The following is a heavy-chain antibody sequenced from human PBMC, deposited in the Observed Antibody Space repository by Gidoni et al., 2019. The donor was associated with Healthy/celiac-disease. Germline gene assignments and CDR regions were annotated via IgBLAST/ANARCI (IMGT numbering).Heavy chain of an antibody. J-gene: IGHJ4*02. V-gene: IGHV3-30*03. CDR1: GFTCSSYG. CDR2: ISYDGSNK. Sequence: QVQLVESGGGVVQPGRSLRLSSAASGFTCSSYGMHWVRQAPGKGLEWVAVISYDGSNKYYADSVKGRFTISRDNSKNTLYLQMNSLRAEDTAVYYCEWFGDSLNYWGQGTLVTVSS. D-gene: IGHD3-10*01. CDR3: EWFGDSLNY.